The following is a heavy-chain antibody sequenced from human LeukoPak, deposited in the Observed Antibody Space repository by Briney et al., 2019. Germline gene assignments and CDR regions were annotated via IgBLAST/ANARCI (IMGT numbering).Heavy chain of an antibody. J-gene: IGHJ5*02. CDR1: GGSISSGGYY. Sequence: SETLSLTCAVSGGSISSGGYYWSWIRQHPGKGLEWIGYIYYSGSTYYNPSLKSRVTISVDTSKNQFSLKLSSVTAADTAVCYCARGDVDTAMVTCGQGTLVTVSS. D-gene: IGHD5-18*01. CDR2: IYYSGST. V-gene: IGHV4-31*11. CDR3: ARGDVDTAMVT.